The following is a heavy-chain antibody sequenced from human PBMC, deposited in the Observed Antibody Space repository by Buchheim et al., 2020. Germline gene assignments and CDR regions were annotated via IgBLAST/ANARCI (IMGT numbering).Heavy chain of an antibody. D-gene: IGHD5-12*01. CDR2: ISSSSSTI. CDR1: GFTFSSYS. CDR3: ARDLGGYDPIFDY. J-gene: IGHJ4*02. V-gene: IGHV3-48*04. Sequence: EVQLVESGGGLVQPGGSLRLSCAASGFTFSSYSMNWVRQAPGKGLEWVSYISSSSSTIYYADSVQGRFTIPRDNANNSLYLQMNSLRAEDTAVYYCARDLGGYDPIFDYWGQGTL.